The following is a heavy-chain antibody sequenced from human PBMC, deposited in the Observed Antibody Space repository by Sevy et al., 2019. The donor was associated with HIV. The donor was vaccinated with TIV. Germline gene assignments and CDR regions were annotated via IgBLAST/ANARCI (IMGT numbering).Heavy chain of an antibody. D-gene: IGHD1-26*01. Sequence: ASVKVSCKASGYIFGIYDISWVRQAPGQGLEWMGWITPDSGDTNYAQKLQGRVIMTTDTSTRTSYMELSSLTSDDAGVYYCARGRAPDNGRYYFDSWAQGTLVTVSS. CDR1: GYIFGIYD. J-gene: IGHJ4*02. V-gene: IGHV1-18*01. CDR3: ARGRAPDNGRYYFDS. CDR2: ITPDSGDT.